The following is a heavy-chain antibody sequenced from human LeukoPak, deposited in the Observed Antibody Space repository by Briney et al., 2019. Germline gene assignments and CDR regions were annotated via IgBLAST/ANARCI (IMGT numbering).Heavy chain of an antibody. J-gene: IGHJ4*02. D-gene: IGHD3-3*01. CDR3: ARPYDFWSGYSSDY. CDR2: INPNSGGT. CDR1: GYTFTGYY. V-gene: IGHV1-2*06. Sequence: ASVKVSCKASGYTFTGYYMHWVRQAPGQGLEWMGRINPNSGGTNYAQKVQGRVTMTRDTSISTAYMELSRLRSDDTAVYYCARPYDFWSGYSSDYWGQGTLVTVSS.